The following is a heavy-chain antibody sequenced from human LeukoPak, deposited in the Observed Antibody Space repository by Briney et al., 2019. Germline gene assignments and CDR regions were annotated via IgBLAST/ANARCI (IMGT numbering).Heavy chain of an antibody. V-gene: IGHV1-18*01. D-gene: IGHD3-10*01. Sequence: GASVKVSCKASGYTFTSYGISWVRQAPGQGLEWMGWISAYNGNTNYAQKLQGRVTMTTDTSTSTAYMELRSLRSDDTAVYYCARDEFRTHYYGSGSYQIDYWGQGTLVTVSS. CDR1: GYTFTSYG. J-gene: IGHJ4*02. CDR3: ARDEFRTHYYGSGSYQIDY. CDR2: ISAYNGNT.